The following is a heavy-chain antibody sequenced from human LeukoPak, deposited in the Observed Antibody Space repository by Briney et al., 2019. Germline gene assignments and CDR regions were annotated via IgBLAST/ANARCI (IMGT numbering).Heavy chain of an antibody. D-gene: IGHD1-26*01. J-gene: IGHJ4*02. Sequence: PGGSLRLSCAASGFTFDDYTMHWVRQAPGKGLEWVSLISWDGGSTYYADSVKGRFTISRDNSKNTLYLQMNSLRAEDTAVYYCATGSYLAVDYWGQGTLVTVSS. CDR3: ATGSYLAVDY. CDR1: GFTFDDYT. V-gene: IGHV3-43*01. CDR2: ISWDGGST.